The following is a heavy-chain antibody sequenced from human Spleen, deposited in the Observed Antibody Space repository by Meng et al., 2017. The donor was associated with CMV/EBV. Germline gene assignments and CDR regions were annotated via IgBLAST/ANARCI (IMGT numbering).Heavy chain of an antibody. CDR1: GYSFTSYW. J-gene: IGHJ4*02. CDR2: IFPSDSDT. V-gene: IGHV5-51*01. Sequence: GESLKISCKGSGYSFTSYWFGWVRQMPGKGLEWVGVIFPSDSDTTYSPSFEGQVTMSVDKSISTAYLQWSSLKASDTAMYYCTRLYRGYSADYWGQGTPVTVSS. CDR3: TRLYRGYSADY. D-gene: IGHD5-12*01.